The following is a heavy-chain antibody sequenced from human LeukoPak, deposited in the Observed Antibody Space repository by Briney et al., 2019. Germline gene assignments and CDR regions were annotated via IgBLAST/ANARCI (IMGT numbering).Heavy chain of an antibody. V-gene: IGHV4-59*01. Sequence: SETLSLTCTVSGGSISSDYWGWIRQPPGKGLEWIGNIFYIGTPNYNPALSSRVTISVDTSRNQFSLNLNSVTAADTAVYYCARPRVRYFDYWGQGTLVTVSS. CDR1: GGSISSDY. J-gene: IGHJ4*02. CDR3: ARPRVRYFDY. D-gene: IGHD3-9*01. CDR2: IFYIGTP.